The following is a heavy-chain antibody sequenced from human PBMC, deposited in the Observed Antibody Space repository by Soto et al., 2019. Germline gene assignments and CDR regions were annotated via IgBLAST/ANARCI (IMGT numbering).Heavy chain of an antibody. J-gene: IGHJ5*02. D-gene: IGHD3-10*01. CDR3: AKEDYYGALEGWFDP. CDR1: GYTFTSYA. V-gene: IGHV1-3*01. CDR2: INAGNGNT. Sequence: GASVKVSCKASGYTFTSYAMHWVRQAPGQRLEWMGWINAGNGNTKYSQKFQGRVTITRDTSASTAYMELSSLRSEDTAVYYCAKEDYYGALEGWFDPWGQGTLVTVSS.